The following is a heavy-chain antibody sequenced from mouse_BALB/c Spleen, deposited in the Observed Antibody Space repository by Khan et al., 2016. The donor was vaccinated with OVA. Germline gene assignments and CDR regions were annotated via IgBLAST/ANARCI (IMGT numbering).Heavy chain of an antibody. CDR3: TRRGYGSPFAY. D-gene: IGHD1-1*01. Sequence: VQLQESGAELVKPGASVKLSCKASGYTFTSYYMYWVKKRPGQGLEWIGEINPSNGGTNVNEKFKSKATLTVDKSSSTAYMEVSSLTSEDSAVYYCTRRGYGSPFAYWGQGTLVTVSA. CDR2: INPSNGGT. CDR1: GYTFTSYY. V-gene: IGHV1S81*02. J-gene: IGHJ3*01.